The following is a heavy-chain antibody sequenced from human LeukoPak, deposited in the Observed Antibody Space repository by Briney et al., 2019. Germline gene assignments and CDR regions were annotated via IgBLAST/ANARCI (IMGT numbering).Heavy chain of an antibody. V-gene: IGHV3-23*01. J-gene: IGHJ3*02. Sequence: GGSLRLSCAASGFTFSSYAMSCVRQAPGKGLEWVSAISGSGGSTYYADSVKGRFTISRDNSKNTLYLQMNSLRAEDTAVYYCAKDQDREFYDFWSGLSAFDIWGQGTMVTVSS. CDR3: AKDQDREFYDFWSGLSAFDI. D-gene: IGHD3-3*01. CDR1: GFTFSSYA. CDR2: ISGSGGST.